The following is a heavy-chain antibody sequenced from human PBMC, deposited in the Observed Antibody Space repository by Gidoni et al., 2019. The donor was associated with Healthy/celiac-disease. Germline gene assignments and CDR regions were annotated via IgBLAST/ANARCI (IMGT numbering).Heavy chain of an antibody. CDR2: ISGSGGST. V-gene: IGHV3-23*01. CDR1: GCTFSSSA. J-gene: IGHJ4*02. Sequence: EVQLLVSGGGLVQPGGSLGLSCAASGCTFSSSAMSWVRQAPGKGLEWVSAISGSGGSTYYADSVKGRFTISRDNSKNTLYLQMNSLRAEDTAVYYCAKGYCSGGSCYSFYFDYWGQGTLVTVSS. CDR3: AKGYCSGGSCYSFYFDY. D-gene: IGHD2-15*01.